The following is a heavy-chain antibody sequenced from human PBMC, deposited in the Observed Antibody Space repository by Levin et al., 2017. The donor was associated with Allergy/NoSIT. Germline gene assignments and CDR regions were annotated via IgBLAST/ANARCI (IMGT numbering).Heavy chain of an antibody. CDR3: VKGYCMDA. J-gene: IGHJ6*02. CDR1: GFSFSNYA. D-gene: IGHD2-15*01. Sequence: GGSLRLSCAASGFSFSNYAMSWVRQAPGKGLEWVSAVLVSGGSTFYADSVKGRFTISSDNSENTLSLLMNSLRLEDTAVYHCVKGYCMDAWGQGTTVTVSS. CDR2: VLVSGGST. V-gene: IGHV3-23*01.